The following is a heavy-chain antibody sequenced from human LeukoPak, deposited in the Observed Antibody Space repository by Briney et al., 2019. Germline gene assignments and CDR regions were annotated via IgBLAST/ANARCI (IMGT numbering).Heavy chain of an antibody. Sequence: SETLSLTCAVYGGSFSGYYWSWIRQPPGKGLEWIGEINHSGSTNYDPSLKSRVTISVDTSKNQFSLKLSSVTAADTAVYYCARSRYCSGTSCYANYYYMDVWGKGTTVTVSS. CDR1: GGSFSGYY. CDR3: ARSRYCSGTSCYANYYYMDV. V-gene: IGHV4-34*01. J-gene: IGHJ6*03. D-gene: IGHD2-2*01. CDR2: INHSGST.